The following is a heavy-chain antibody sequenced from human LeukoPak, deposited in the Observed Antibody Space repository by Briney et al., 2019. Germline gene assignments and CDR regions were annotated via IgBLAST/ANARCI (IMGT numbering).Heavy chain of an antibody. CDR2: MRSKVYGGTT. CDR3: THRVDPHFDY. J-gene: IGHJ4*02. V-gene: IGHV3-49*04. D-gene: IGHD3-3*01. CDR1: GFTFGDYA. Sequence: GGSLRLSCTASGFTFGDYAMSWVRQAPGKGLEWVGFMRSKVYGGTTEYAASVKGRFTISRDDSKSIAYLQMHSLNTEETAVYHCTHRVDPHFDYWGQGTLVTVSS.